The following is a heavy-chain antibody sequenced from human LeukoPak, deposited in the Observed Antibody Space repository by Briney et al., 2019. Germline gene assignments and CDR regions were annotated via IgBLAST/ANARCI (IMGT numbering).Heavy chain of an antibody. CDR2: IDHSGTT. Sequence: SETLSLTCTVSGGSISSGDSYWTWLRQPPGKGLEWIGYIDHSGTTYYNPSLKSRVTISADTSKNQFSLKVSSVSDADTAVYYCAREGSSSVWGQGTLVTVSS. D-gene: IGHD6-6*01. CDR1: GGSISSGDSY. J-gene: IGHJ4*02. CDR3: AREGSSSV. V-gene: IGHV4-30-4*01.